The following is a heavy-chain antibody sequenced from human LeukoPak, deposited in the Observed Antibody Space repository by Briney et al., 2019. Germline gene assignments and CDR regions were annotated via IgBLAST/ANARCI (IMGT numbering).Heavy chain of an antibody. J-gene: IGHJ5*02. CDR1: GYTFTSYG. D-gene: IGHD2-2*01. V-gene: IGHV1-18*01. CDR2: ISAYNGNT. CDR3: ARAGYCSSTSCPGWFDP. Sequence: ASVKVSCKASGYTFTSYGISWVRQAPGQGLEWMGWISAYNGNTNYAQKLQGRVTMTTDTSTGTAYMELRSLRSDDTAVYYCARAGYCSSTSCPGWFDPWGQGTLVTVSS.